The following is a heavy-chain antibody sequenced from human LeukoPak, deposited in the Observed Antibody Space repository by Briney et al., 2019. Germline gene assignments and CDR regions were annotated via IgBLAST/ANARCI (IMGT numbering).Heavy chain of an antibody. CDR1: GFTFATSL. CDR2: MNQDGSKT. Sequence: GGSLRLSCAASGFTFATSLMTWVRQAPGKGLEWVALMNQDGSKTLFVDSVKGRFAISRDNGKNSLYLQMDSLRAEDTAVYFCTRDPSHGALDIWGQGTTVTVSS. J-gene: IGHJ3*02. CDR3: TRDPSHGALDI. V-gene: IGHV3-7*01.